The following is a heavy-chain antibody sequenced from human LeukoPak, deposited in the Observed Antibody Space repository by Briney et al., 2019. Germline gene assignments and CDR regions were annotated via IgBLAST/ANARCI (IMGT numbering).Heavy chain of an antibody. CDR1: GFTVSSNY. CDR2: ISGSGGST. CDR3: AKPNSPGYYDFWSGYYC. D-gene: IGHD3-3*01. V-gene: IGHV3-23*01. Sequence: GGSLRLSCADSGFTVSSNYMRWVRQAPGKGLEWVSAISGSGGSTYYADSVKGRFTISRDNSKNTLYLQMNSLRAEDTAVYYCAKPNSPGYYDFWSGYYCWGQGTLVTVSS. J-gene: IGHJ4*02.